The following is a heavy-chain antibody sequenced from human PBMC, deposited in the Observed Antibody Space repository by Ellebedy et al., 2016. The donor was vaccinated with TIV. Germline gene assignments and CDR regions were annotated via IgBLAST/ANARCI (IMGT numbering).Heavy chain of an antibody. J-gene: IGHJ4*02. CDR2: IYRVRDT. CDR1: EFTFSDYG. V-gene: IGHV3-66*01. Sequence: PGGSLRLSCAASEFTFSDYGMHWVRQAPGKGLEWVSAIYRVRDTYYADPVKGRFTVSRDNSRNTVYLQMNSLRPEDTAVYYCVSHLWGQGTLVTVSS. CDR3: VSHL.